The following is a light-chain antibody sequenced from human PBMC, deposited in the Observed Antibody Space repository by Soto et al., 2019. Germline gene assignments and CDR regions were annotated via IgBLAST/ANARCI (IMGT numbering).Light chain of an antibody. CDR1: QGVRSY. CDR3: QQRSNWPFT. Sequence: EIVLTQSPATLSLSPGERATLSCRASQGVRSYLAWYQQKPGQAPRLLIYDASNRATGIPARFSGSGPGTDFTLTISSLEPEDLAVYYCQQRSNWPFTCGPGNNVDIK. J-gene: IGKJ3*01. CDR2: DAS. V-gene: IGKV3D-11*01.